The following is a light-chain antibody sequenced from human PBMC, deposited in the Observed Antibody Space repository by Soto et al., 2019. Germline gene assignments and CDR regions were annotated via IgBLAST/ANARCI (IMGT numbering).Light chain of an antibody. CDR3: QQFNSPPVT. V-gene: IGKV1-13*02. CDR1: QGIRSS. J-gene: IGKJ2*01. CDR2: RAS. Sequence: AIQLTQSPSSLSASVGDRITITCRASQGIRSSLAWYQHKPGKAPKLLIYRASSLESGVPSRFSGRGSVTDFTLTINSLQPEDFATYYCQQFNSPPVTFGQGTKLEIK.